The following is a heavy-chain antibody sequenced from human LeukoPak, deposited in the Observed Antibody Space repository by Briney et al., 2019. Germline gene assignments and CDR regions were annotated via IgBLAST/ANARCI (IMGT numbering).Heavy chain of an antibody. CDR2: IYYSGSS. CDR1: GGSISSGDYY. CDR3: ARQSYSSGWYWSY. J-gene: IGHJ4*02. V-gene: IGHV4-30-4*01. Sequence: PSETLSLTCTVSGGSISSGDYYWSWIRQPPGKGLEWIGYIYYSGSSYYIPSLESRVTMSVDTSKNQFSLKLSSVTAADTAVYYCARQSYSSGWYWSYWGQGTLVTVSS. D-gene: IGHD6-19*01.